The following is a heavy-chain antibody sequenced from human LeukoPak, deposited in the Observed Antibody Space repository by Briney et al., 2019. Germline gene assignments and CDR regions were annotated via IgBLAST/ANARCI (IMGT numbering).Heavy chain of an antibody. V-gene: IGHV1-2*06. J-gene: IGHJ1*01. CDR2: INPNSGGT. Sequence: ASVKVSCKASGYTFTGYYMHWVRQAPGQGLEWMGRINPNSGGTNYAQKFQGRVTMTRDTSISTAYMELSRLRSDDTAVYYCARVGGYCSGGSCYSTPEDFQHWGQGTLVTVSS. CDR3: ARVGGYCSGGSCYSTPEDFQH. CDR1: GYTFTGYY. D-gene: IGHD2-15*01.